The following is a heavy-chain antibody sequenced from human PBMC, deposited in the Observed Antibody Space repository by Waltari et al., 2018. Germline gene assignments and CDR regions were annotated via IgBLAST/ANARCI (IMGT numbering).Heavy chain of an antibody. Sequence: QMQLVQSGPEVKKPGTSVKVSCKASGFTFTSSAVQWVRQARGQRLEWIGWIVVGSGNTNYAQKFQERVTITRDMSTSTAYMELSSMRSEDTAVYYCAAKGETYAFDIWGQGTMVTVSS. CDR3: AAKGETYAFDI. CDR1: GFTFTSSA. J-gene: IGHJ3*02. CDR2: IVVGSGNT. V-gene: IGHV1-58*01.